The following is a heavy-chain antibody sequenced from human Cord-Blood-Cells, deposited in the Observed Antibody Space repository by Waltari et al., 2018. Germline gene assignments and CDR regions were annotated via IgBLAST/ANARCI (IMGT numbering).Heavy chain of an antibody. J-gene: IGHJ3*02. CDR1: GYTFTSYG. V-gene: IGHV1-18*01. CDR3: AREVGEMGAFDI. CDR2: ISPYNGNT. Sequence: QVQLVQSGAEVKKPGASVKVSCKASGYTFTSYGISWVRQAPGQGLEWMGWISPYNGNTNYAQKLQDRVTMTTDRSTSTAYRELRSLRSDDTAVYYCAREVGEMGAFDIWGQGTMVTVSS. D-gene: IGHD3-10*01.